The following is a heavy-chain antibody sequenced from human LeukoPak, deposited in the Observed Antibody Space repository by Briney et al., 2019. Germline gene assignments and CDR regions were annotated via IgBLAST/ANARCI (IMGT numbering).Heavy chain of an antibody. J-gene: IGHJ4*02. CDR1: GGTFSSYA. D-gene: IGHD3-22*01. CDR2: IIPIFGTA. CDR3: AGKRWDYYDSSGYSAFDY. V-gene: IGHV1-69*13. Sequence: SVKVSCKASGGTFSSYAISWVRQAPGQGLEWMGGIIPIFGTANYAQKFQGRVTITADESTSTAYMELSSLRSEDTAVYYCAGKRWDYYDSSGYSAFDYWGQGTLVTVSS.